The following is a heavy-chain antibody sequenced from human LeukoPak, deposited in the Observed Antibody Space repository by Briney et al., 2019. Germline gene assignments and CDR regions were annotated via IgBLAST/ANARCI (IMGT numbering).Heavy chain of an antibody. Sequence: PGGSLRLSCAASGFTFSSYAMHWVRQAPGKGLEWVAVISYDGSNKYYADSVKGRFTISRDNSKNTLYLQMNSLRAEDTAVYYCARARDDFWRGYYQNWFDPWGQGTLVTVSS. CDR2: ISYDGSNK. CDR3: ARARDDFWRGYYQNWFDP. CDR1: GFTFSSYA. J-gene: IGHJ5*02. V-gene: IGHV3-30-3*01. D-gene: IGHD3-3*01.